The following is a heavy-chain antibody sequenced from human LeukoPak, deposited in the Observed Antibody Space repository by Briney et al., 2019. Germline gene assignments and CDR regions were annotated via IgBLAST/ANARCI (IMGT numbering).Heavy chain of an antibody. Sequence: GGSLRLSCAASGFSFSSYAMSWVRQAPGKGLEWVSGISGGGGSTFDADSVKGRFTISRDNSKNTLYPQMNSLRADDTAVYYCAKRGGTESFYYYYYMDVWGKGTTVTVSS. D-gene: IGHD2-15*01. CDR1: GFSFSSYA. V-gene: IGHV3-23*01. J-gene: IGHJ6*03. CDR3: AKRGGTESFYYYYYMDV. CDR2: ISGGGGST.